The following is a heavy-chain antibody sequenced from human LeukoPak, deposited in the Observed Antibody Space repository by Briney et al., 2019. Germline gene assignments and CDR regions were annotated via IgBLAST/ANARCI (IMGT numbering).Heavy chain of an antibody. Sequence: PSETLSLTCAVYGGSFSGYYWSWIRQPPGKGLEWIGEINHSGRTNHNPSLKSRVTISIDTSKNQFSVKVSPLTAADTAVYYCARSSGSYSATLRYWGQGTLVTVSS. CDR2: INHSGRT. D-gene: IGHD1-26*01. V-gene: IGHV4-34*01. CDR3: ARSSGSYSATLRY. CDR1: GGSFSGYY. J-gene: IGHJ4*02.